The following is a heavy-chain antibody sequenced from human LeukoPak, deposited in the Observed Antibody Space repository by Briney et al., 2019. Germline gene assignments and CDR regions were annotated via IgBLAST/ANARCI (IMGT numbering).Heavy chain of an antibody. CDR1: GYTFTGYY. CDR2: INPNSGGT. J-gene: IGHJ4*02. D-gene: IGHD3-16*02. Sequence: ASVKVSCKASGYTFTGYYMHWVRQAPGQGLEWMGWINPNSGGTNYAQKFQGRVTMTRDTSISTAYMELSRLRSDDTAVYYCARVRVSVYDYVWGGYRPSEASFDYWGQGTLVTVSS. V-gene: IGHV1-2*02. CDR3: ARVRVSVYDYVWGGYRPSEASFDY.